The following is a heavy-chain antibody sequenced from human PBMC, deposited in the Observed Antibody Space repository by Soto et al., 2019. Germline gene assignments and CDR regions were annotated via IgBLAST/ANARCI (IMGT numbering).Heavy chain of an antibody. CDR2: MNPNSGNT. CDR1: VYTFTSYD. J-gene: IGHJ4*02. Sequence: QVQLVQSGAEVKKPGASVKVSCKASVYTFTSYDINWLRQATGQGLEWMVWMNPNSGNTGYEQKFQGGVSMTRNTSISTGYMEVSSRISEDTAVCYCASSLGRGRRSSSFDYWGQGTLVTVSS. CDR3: ASSLGRGRRSSSFDY. D-gene: IGHD6-6*01. V-gene: IGHV1-8*01.